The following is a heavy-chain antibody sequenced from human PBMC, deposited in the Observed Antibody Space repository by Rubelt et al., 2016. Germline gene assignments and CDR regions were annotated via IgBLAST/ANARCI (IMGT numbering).Heavy chain of an antibody. CDR3: AKDLGYSGSYRFDY. CDR1: GFTFSSYS. V-gene: IGHV3-23*04. D-gene: IGHD1-26*01. Sequence: QLGMRGGGLVQPGGSLRLSCAASGFTFSSYSMNWVRQTPGKGLEWVSGISSSGSNTYYPDSVKGRFTISRDNSKNTLYLQMNSLRAEDTAVYYCAKDLGYSGSYRFDYWGQGTLVTVSS. J-gene: IGHJ4*02. CDR2: ISSSGSNT.